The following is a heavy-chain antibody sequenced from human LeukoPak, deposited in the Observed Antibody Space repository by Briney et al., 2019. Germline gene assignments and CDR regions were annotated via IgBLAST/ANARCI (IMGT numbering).Heavy chain of an antibody. V-gene: IGHV4-31*03. CDR3: ARQHSYGRGDFDP. Sequence: SETLSLTCTVSGGSISSGGYYWSWIRQHPGKGLEWIGYIYYSGSTYYNPSLKSRVTISVDTSKNQFSQKLSSVTAADTAVYYCARQHSYGRGDFDPWGQGTLVTVSS. CDR1: GGSISSGGYY. J-gene: IGHJ5*02. CDR2: IYYSGST. D-gene: IGHD5-18*01.